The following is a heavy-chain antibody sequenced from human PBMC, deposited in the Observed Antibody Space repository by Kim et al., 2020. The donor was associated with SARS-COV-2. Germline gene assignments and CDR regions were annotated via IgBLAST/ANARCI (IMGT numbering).Heavy chain of an antibody. CDR2: INAGNGNT. Sequence: ASVKVSCKASGYTFTSYAMHWVRQAPGQRLEWMGWINAGNGNTKYSQKFQGRVTITRDTSASTAYMELSSLRSEDTAVYYCARDRGWGRPGNWFDTWGQGTLVTVSS. CDR3: ARDRGWGRPGNWFDT. V-gene: IGHV1-3*01. J-gene: IGHJ5*02. CDR1: GYTFTSYA. D-gene: IGHD3-10*01.